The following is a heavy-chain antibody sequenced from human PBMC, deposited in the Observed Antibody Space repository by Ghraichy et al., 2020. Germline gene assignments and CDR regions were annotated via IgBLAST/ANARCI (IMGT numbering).Heavy chain of an antibody. CDR2: IITYNGNT. V-gene: IGHV1-18*01. D-gene: IGHD2-21*01. J-gene: IGHJ4*02. CDR3: ARDQAYCSGGTCFPSDY. Sequence: ASVKVSCKASGYIFTSYGISWVRQAPGQGLEWMGWIITYNGNTNYAQKFQGRVTMTKDTFTSTAYMELRSLRADDTAVYYCARDQAYCSGGTCFPSDYWGQGTPVTVSS. CDR1: GYIFTSYG.